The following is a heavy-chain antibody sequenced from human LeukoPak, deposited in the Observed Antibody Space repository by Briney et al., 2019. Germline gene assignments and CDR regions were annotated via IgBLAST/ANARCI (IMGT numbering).Heavy chain of an antibody. CDR1: GYTFTGYY. D-gene: IGHD1-26*01. CDR2: ISAYNGNT. V-gene: IGHV1-2*02. J-gene: IGHJ4*02. CDR3: ARWDSPSTEQVYDY. Sequence: ASVKVSCKASGYTFTGYYMHWVRQAPGQGLEWMGWISAYNGNTNYAQKFQGRVTMTRDTSISTAYMELSRLRSDDTAVYYCARWDSPSTEQVYDYWGQGTLVTVSS.